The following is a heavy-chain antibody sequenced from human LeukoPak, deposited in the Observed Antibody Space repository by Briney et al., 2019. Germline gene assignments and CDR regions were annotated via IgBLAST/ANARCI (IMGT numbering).Heavy chain of an antibody. CDR1: GFIFDTYA. Sequence: PGESLRLSCAASGFIFDTYAMSWVRQAPGKGLEWVSVISGSGDSTEYADSVKGRFTISRDNSRNTLSLQMNNLRAEDTATYYCARDTYYSGSYIWFDPRGQGTLVTVSS. J-gene: IGHJ5*02. CDR3: ARDTYYSGSYIWFDP. CDR2: ISGSGDST. V-gene: IGHV3-23*01. D-gene: IGHD1-26*01.